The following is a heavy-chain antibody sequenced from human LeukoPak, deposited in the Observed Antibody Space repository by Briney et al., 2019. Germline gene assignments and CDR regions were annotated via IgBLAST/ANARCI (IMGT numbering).Heavy chain of an antibody. V-gene: IGHV3-7*03. D-gene: IGHD3-16*02. CDR3: ARDGSTTADYDYVWGSYRYRDYFVY. J-gene: IGHJ4*02. CDR1: GFTFSSYW. Sequence: GGSLRLSCAASGFTFSSYWMSWVRQAPGKGLEWVANIKQDGSEKYYVDSVKGRFTISRDNAKNSLYLQMNSLRAEDTAVYYCARDGSTTADYDYVWGSYRYRDYFVYWGQGTLVTVSS. CDR2: IKQDGSEK.